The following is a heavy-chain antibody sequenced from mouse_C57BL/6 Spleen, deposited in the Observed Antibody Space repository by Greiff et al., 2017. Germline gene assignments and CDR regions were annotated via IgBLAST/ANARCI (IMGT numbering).Heavy chain of an antibody. D-gene: IGHD2-1*01. CDR2: IDPETGGT. CDR3: TRPYGNYIFDY. CDR1: GYTFTDYE. Sequence: SGAELVRPGASVTLSCKASGYTFTDYEMHWVKQTPVHGLEWIGAIDPETGGTAYNQKFKGKAILTADKSSSTAYMELRSLTSEDSAVYYCTRPYGNYIFDYWGQGTTLTVSS. V-gene: IGHV1-15*01. J-gene: IGHJ2*01.